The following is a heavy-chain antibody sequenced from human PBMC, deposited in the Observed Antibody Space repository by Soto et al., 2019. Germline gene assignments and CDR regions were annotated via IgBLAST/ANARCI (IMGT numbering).Heavy chain of an antibody. D-gene: IGHD2-15*01. CDR2: INPNSGGT. Sequence: ASVKVSCKASGYTFTGYYMHWVRQAPGQGLEWMGWINPNSGGTNYAQKFQGWVTMTRDTSISTAYMELSRLRSDDTAVYYCACATKLTSSSYDSGMDVWGQGTPVTVSS. CDR1: GYTFTGYY. CDR3: ACATKLTSSSYDSGMDV. V-gene: IGHV1-2*04. J-gene: IGHJ6*02.